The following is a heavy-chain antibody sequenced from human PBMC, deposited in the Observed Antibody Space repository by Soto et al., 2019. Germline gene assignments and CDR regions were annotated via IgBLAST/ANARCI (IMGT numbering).Heavy chain of an antibody. CDR1: CGSISSSSYY. J-gene: IGHJ5*02. V-gene: IGHV4-39*01. CDR2: IYYSGST. Sequence: QLQLQESGPGLVKPSETLSLTCTVSCGSISSSSYYWGWFRQPPGKWLAWIGSIYYSGSTYYNPSLKSRVTISVDTSKNQFSLKLSSVTAADTAVYYCARRHGVVVPAARFDPWGQGTLVTVSS. CDR3: ARRHGVVVPAARFDP. D-gene: IGHD2-2*01.